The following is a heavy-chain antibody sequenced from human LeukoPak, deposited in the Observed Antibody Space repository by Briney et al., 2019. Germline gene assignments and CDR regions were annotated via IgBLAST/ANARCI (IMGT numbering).Heavy chain of an antibody. Sequence: ASVKVSCKASGYTFTSYGISWVRQAPGQGLEWMGWISAYNGNTNYAQKLQGRVTMTTDTSTSTAYMELRSLRSDDTAVYYCARTYCSSTSCYSSYWGQGTLVTVSS. CDR3: ARTYCSSTSCYSSY. D-gene: IGHD2-2*01. CDR1: GYTFTSYG. J-gene: IGHJ4*02. V-gene: IGHV1-18*01. CDR2: ISAYNGNT.